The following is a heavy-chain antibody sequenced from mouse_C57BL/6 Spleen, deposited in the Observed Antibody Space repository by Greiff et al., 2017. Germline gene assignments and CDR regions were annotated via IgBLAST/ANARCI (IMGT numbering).Heavy chain of an antibody. CDR3: ARSGYDERYYYAMDY. CDR1: GFSLTSYG. CDR2: RWSGGST. J-gene: IGHJ4*01. Sequence: QVQLQQSGPGLVQPSQRLSKTCTVSGFSLTSYGLHWVRQSPGKGLEWLGVRWSGGSTDYNAAFISRLSISKDNSKSQVFFKINSLQAYNTAIYYCARSGYDERYYYAMDYWGQGTSVTVSS. V-gene: IGHV2-2*01. D-gene: IGHD2-2*01.